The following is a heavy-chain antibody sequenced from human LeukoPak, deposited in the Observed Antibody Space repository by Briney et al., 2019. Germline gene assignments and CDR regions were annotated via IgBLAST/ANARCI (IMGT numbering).Heavy chain of an antibody. Sequence: SETLSLTCTVSGGSISGHYWSWIRQPPGKGLEWIGHVSYSGTTKYNAPLKSRVTISVDTSKNQFSLRLSSVTAADTSVYYCARQWGANGYGYFDYWGQGTLVTVSS. V-gene: IGHV4-59*08. D-gene: IGHD5-12*01. CDR3: ARQWGANGYGYFDY. J-gene: IGHJ4*02. CDR2: VSYSGTT. CDR1: GGSISGHY.